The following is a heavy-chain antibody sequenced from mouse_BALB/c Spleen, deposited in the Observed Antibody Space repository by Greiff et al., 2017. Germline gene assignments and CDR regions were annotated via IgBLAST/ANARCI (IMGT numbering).Heavy chain of an antibody. D-gene: IGHD2-1*01. CDR1: GFTFSDFY. V-gene: IGHV7-1*02. CDR3: ARVYYGNYLDY. CDR2: SRNKANDYTT. Sequence: EGQLVESGGGLVQPGGSLRLSCATSGFTFSDFYMEWVRQPPGKRLEWIAASRNKANDYTTEYSASVKGRFIVSRDTSQSILYLQMNALRAEDTAIYYCARVYYGNYLDYWGQGTTLTVSS. J-gene: IGHJ2*01.